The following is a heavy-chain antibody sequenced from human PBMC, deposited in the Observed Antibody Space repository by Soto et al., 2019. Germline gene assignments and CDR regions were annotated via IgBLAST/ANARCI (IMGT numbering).Heavy chain of an antibody. CDR1: GFSFSNYA. CDR2: ISGSGGTS. CDR3: AKGSRPAPPSNAPPMNWFDP. J-gene: IGHJ5*02. V-gene: IGHV3-23*01. D-gene: IGHD2-2*01. Sequence: DVQLLESGGGLVQPGGSLRLSCAASGFSFSNYAMTWVRQAPGMGLEWVSIISGSGGTSNYADSVKGRFTISRDNSKNTLFLQMNNVRDEDTALYYCAKGSRPAPPSNAPPMNWFDPWGQGTLVTVSS.